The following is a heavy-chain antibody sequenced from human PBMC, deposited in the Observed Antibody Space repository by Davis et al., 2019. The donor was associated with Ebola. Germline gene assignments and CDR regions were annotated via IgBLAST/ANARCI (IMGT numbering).Heavy chain of an antibody. J-gene: IGHJ4*02. CDR3: ARHPLSRTYYDFWSGYYTGGGEYFDY. V-gene: IGHV4-39*01. Sequence: SEPLSLTFAVHGGSFSGYYWGWIRQPPGKGLEWFGSIYYSGITYYNPSPKSRVTISVDTSKNQFSRKLSSVTAADTAVYYCARHPLSRTYYDFWSGYYTGGGEYFDYWGQGTLVTVSS. D-gene: IGHD3-3*01. CDR1: GGSFSGYY. CDR2: IYYSGIT.